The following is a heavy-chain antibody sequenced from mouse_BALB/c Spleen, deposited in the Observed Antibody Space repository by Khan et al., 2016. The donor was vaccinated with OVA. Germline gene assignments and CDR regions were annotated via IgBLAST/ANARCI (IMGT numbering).Heavy chain of an antibody. V-gene: IGHV3-2*02. CDR2: ITYSGST. CDR3: ARRSV. J-gene: IGHJ1*01. Sequence: EVQLQESGPGLMKPSQSLSLTCTVTGYSITSDYAWNWIRQFPGNKLEWMGYITYSGSTSYNPSLKSRISITRDTSKNQFFLQLNSVTTEDTATYFCARRSVWGAGTTVTVSS. CDR1: GYSITSDYA.